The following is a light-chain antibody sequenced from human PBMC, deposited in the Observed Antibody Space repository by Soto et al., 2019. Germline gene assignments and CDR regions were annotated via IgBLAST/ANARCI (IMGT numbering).Light chain of an antibody. CDR1: SSDVGDYDY. J-gene: IGLJ2*01. CDR3: SSYAGSNNVV. V-gene: IGLV2-8*01. Sequence: QSVLTQPPSASGSPGQSVTISCTGTSSDVGDYDYVSWYQQHPGKAPKLIIYEVNKRPPGVPDRFSGSESGNTASLTVSGLQAEDEAHYYCSSYAGSNNVVFGAGTKLTVL. CDR2: EVN.